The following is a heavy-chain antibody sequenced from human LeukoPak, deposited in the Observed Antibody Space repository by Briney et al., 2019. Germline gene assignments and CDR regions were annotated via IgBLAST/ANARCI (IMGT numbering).Heavy chain of an antibody. CDR3: ATLLNNYDSSGYYDHFDY. J-gene: IGHJ4*02. CDR1: GYTFTSYA. V-gene: IGHV1-3*01. D-gene: IGHD3-22*01. CDR2: INAGSGNT. Sequence: GASVKVSCKASGYTFTSYAMHWVRQAPGQRLEWMGWINAGSGNTKYSQKFQGRVTITRDTSASTAYMELSSLRSEDTAVYYCATLLNNYDSSGYYDHFDYWGQGTLVTVSS.